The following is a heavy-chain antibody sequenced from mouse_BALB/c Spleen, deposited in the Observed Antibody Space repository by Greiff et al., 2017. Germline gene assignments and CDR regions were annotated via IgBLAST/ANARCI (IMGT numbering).Heavy chain of an antibody. Sequence: QVQLKHSGPELVKPGALVKISCKASGYTFTSYDINWVKQRPGQGLEWIGWIYPGDGSTKYNEKFKGKATLTADKSSSTAYMQLSSLTSENSAVYFCARRAGKDAMDYWGQGTSVTVSS. V-gene: IGHV1S56*01. J-gene: IGHJ4*01. CDR3: ARRAGKDAMDY. CDR2: IYPGDGST. CDR1: GYTFTSYD. D-gene: IGHD3-3*01.